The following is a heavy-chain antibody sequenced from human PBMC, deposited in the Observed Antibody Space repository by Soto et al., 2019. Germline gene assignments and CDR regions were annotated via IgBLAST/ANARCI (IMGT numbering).Heavy chain of an antibody. Sequence: VASVKVSCKASGYTFTSYGISWVRQAPGQGLEWMGWISAFNGKTNYAQKLQGRVTMTTDTSTSTAYMELRSLRSDDTAVYYCARGPLYFTGATCYLTLGYWGQGTLVTVSS. CDR1: GYTFTSYG. CDR3: ARGPLYFTGATCYLTLGY. J-gene: IGHJ4*02. D-gene: IGHD2-15*01. CDR2: ISAFNGKT. V-gene: IGHV1-18*01.